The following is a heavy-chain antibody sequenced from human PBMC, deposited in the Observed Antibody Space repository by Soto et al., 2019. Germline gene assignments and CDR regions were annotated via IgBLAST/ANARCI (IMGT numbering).Heavy chain of an antibody. CDR2: VSNDGIRK. V-gene: IGHV3-30*03. Sequence: QVQLVESGGGVVQPGRSLRLTCAASGFIFSGSGMHWVRQAPGKGLEWVALVSNDGIRKYYGDSVKGRCTISRDNAENTLYLQMNSLRAEDTAVYYCARWVGGSMYDNSGKYDSWGQGTRVTVSS. J-gene: IGHJ5*01. CDR3: ARWVGGSMYDNSGKYDS. D-gene: IGHD3-22*01. CDR1: GFIFSGSG.